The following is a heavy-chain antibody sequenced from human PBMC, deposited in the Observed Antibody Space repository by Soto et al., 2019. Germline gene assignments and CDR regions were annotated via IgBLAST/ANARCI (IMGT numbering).Heavy chain of an antibody. Sequence: SGPTLVNPTQTVTLTCTFCGFSLSTSGMCVSWIRQPPGKALEWLARIDWDDDKYYSTSLKTRLTISKDTSKNQVVLTMTNMDPVDTATYYCARMVDGGADYYGMDVWGQGTTVTVSS. D-gene: IGHD2-15*01. V-gene: IGHV2-70*11. CDR2: IDWDDDK. J-gene: IGHJ6*02. CDR1: GFSLSTSGMC. CDR3: ARMVDGGADYYGMDV.